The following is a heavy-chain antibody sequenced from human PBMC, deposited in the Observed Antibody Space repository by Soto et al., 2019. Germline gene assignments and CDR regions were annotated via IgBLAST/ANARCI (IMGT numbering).Heavy chain of an antibody. CDR2: IIPIFNSA. CDR3: AREVTVAIYSCYF. V-gene: IGHV1-69*01. Sequence: QVQLVQSGAEVKRPGSSVKVSCKASGGTFNNYALSWVRQAPGQGLEWMGGIIPIFNSADYAQKFQGRVTINAAASTSTAYMELRTLRPDDTAIYYCAREVTVAIYSCYFWGQSTLVTVSS. CDR1: GGTFNNYA. D-gene: IGHD2-15*01. J-gene: IGHJ1*01.